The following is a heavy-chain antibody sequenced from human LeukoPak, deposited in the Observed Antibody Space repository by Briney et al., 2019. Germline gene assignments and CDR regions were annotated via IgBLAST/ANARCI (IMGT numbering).Heavy chain of an antibody. CDR3: ARVSGITDSSGWYQVWYFDL. CDR1: GGSISNYY. CDR2: IYYSGST. Sequence: SETLSLTCTVSGGSISNYYWSWIRQPPGKGLEWIGYIYYSGSTNYNPSLKSRVTISVDTSKNQFSLRLSSVTAADTAVYYCARVSGITDSSGWYQVWYFDLWGRGTLVTVSS. J-gene: IGHJ2*01. V-gene: IGHV4-59*01. D-gene: IGHD6-19*01.